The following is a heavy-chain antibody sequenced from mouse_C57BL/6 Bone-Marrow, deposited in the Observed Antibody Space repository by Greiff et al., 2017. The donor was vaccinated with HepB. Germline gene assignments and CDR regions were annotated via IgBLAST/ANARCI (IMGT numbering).Heavy chain of an antibody. CDR2: IDPNSGGT. V-gene: IGHV1-72*01. Sequence: VKLQESGAELVKPGASVKLSCKASGYTFTSYWMHWVKQRPGRGLEWIGRIDPNSGGTKYNEKFKSKATLTVDKPSSTAYMQLSSLTSEDSAVYYCARLGRAMMVGYYGFAYWGQGTLVTVSA. CDR3: ARLGRAMMVGYYGFAY. CDR1: GYTFTSYW. J-gene: IGHJ3*01. D-gene: IGHD2-3*01.